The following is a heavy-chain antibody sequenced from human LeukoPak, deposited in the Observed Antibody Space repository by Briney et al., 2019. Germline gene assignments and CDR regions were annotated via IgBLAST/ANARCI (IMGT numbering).Heavy chain of an antibody. J-gene: IGHJ3*01. V-gene: IGHV6-1*01. Sequence: PSQTLSLTCVLSGDSGSSDSTAWNWIRQSPSRGLEWLGRTYFRSKWYNDYAVSVKSRTTINPDTSTNLLSMQLNSVTPEETAVYYCAREGGDAFDVWGQGTMVTVSS. CDR3: AREGGDAFDV. CDR1: GDSGSSDSTA. D-gene: IGHD1-26*01. CDR2: TYFRSKWYN.